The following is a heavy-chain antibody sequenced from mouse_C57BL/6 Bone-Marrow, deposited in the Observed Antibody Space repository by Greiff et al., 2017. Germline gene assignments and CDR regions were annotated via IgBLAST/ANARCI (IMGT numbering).Heavy chain of an antibody. Sequence: EVNVVESGEGLVKPGGSLKLSCAASGFNFSSYDMSWVRQTPEKRLEWVAYISSGGDYIYYADTVKGRFTISRDNARNTLYLQISRLKSEDTAMYYCTRGLYGSSFAYWGQGTLVTVSA. CDR1: GFNFSSYD. CDR2: ISSGGDYI. J-gene: IGHJ3*01. D-gene: IGHD1-1*01. V-gene: IGHV5-9-1*02. CDR3: TRGLYGSSFAY.